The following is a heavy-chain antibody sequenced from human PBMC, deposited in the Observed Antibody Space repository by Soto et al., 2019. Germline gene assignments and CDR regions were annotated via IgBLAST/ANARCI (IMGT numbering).Heavy chain of an antibody. Sequence: QVQLRQWGAGLLKPSETLSLTCAVYGDSFSAYHWNWIRQPPGKGLEWIGDINHSGSTNYTPSLTSRVTISIDTSKNQFSLKLTSVTAADTAVYYCATKDMATMSGNSWGQGTLVTVSS. V-gene: IGHV4-34*01. J-gene: IGHJ4*02. CDR1: GDSFSAYH. CDR3: ATKDMATMSGNS. D-gene: IGHD3-10*01. CDR2: INHSGST.